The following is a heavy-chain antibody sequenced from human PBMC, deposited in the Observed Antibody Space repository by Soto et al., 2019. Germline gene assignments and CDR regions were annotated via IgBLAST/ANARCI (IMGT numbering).Heavy chain of an antibody. Sequence: PSETLSLTCTVSGGSIGSYHWSWVRQPPGKGLEWIASVYYTGTTNYSPSLGSRVTISIDAPGNRFSMEITSVTAADTAIYYCARDTVLTGMFDFWGQGTLVTGSS. J-gene: IGHJ4*02. V-gene: IGHV4-59*01. CDR3: ARDTVLTGMFDF. D-gene: IGHD4-17*01. CDR2: VYYTGTT. CDR1: GGSIGSYH.